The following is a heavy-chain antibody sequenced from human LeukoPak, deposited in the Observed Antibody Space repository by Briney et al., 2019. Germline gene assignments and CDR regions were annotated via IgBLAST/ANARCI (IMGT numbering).Heavy chain of an antibody. Sequence: GESLKISCKGSGYSFTSYWIGWVRQMPGKGLEWMGIIYPGDSDTRYSPSFQGQVTISADKSISTAYLQWSSLKASDTAMYYCARLGTVTTRWKAIDYWGQGTLVTVSS. V-gene: IGHV5-51*01. CDR1: GYSFTSYW. J-gene: IGHJ4*02. D-gene: IGHD4-11*01. CDR3: ARLGTVTTRWKAIDY. CDR2: IYPGDSDT.